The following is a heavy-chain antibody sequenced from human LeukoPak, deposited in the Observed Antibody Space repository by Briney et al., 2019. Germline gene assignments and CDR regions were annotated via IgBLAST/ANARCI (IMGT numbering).Heavy chain of an antibody. CDR3: ARDPAILGYCSGGSCYSGWFDP. D-gene: IGHD2-15*01. J-gene: IGHJ5*02. V-gene: IGHV6-1*01. Sequence: SQTLSLTCAISGDSVSSNSAAWNWIRQSPSRGLEWLGRTYYRSKWYDDYAVSVKSRITINPDTFKNQFSLQLNSVTPEDTAVYYCARDPAILGYCSGGSCYSGWFDPWGQGTLVTVSS. CDR1: GDSVSSNSAA. CDR2: TYYRSKWYD.